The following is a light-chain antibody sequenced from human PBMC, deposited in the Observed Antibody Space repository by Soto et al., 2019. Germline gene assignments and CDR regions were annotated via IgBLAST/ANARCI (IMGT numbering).Light chain of an antibody. J-gene: IGLJ3*02. V-gene: IGLV1-44*01. Sequence: QSVLTQAPSASGTPGQRVTISCSGSSSNIGSNTVTCYQQVPGTAPKLLIYSNDQRPSGVPDRFSGSKSGTSASLAIAGLQSEYEADYYCAAWDDSLNGRVFGGGTKLTVL. CDR3: AAWDDSLNGRV. CDR2: SND. CDR1: SSNIGSNT.